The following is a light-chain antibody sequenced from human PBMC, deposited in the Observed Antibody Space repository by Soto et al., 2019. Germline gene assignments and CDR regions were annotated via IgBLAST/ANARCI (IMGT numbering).Light chain of an antibody. CDR2: EVN. CDR1: SSDVGTYTL. V-gene: IGLV2-23*02. CDR3: SSYSGPPTFYV. Sequence: QSVLTQPASVSGSPGQSITISCTGTSSDVGTYTLVSWYQHHPGKAPKLVIYEVNKRPAGVSKRFSGSKSGDTASLTISGLQAEDEADYYCSSYSGPPTFYVFGNGTKVTVL. J-gene: IGLJ1*01.